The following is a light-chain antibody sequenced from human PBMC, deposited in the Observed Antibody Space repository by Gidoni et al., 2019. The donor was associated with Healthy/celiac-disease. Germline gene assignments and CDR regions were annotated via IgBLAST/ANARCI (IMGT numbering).Light chain of an antibody. V-gene: IGKV1-5*03. CDR2: KAS. Sequence: QMTQSPSTLSASVGDRVTITCRASQSISNWLAWYQQKPGKAPKLLIYKASSLESGVPSRFSGSGSGTEFTLTISSLQPDDFATYYCQQYNSYSGTFGQGTKVEIK. J-gene: IGKJ1*01. CDR1: QSISNW. CDR3: QQYNSYSGT.